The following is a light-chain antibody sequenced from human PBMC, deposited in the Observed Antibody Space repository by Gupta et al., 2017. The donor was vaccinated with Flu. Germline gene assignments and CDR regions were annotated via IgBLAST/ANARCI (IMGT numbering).Light chain of an antibody. CDR3: QQDGSSPWT. Sequence: EIVLTQSPGTLSLSPGERATLSCRASQSVSSNYLAWYQQKPGQAPRLLIYGASRRATGIPDTFSGSGSETDFTLTISRLEPEDFAVYYCQQDGSSPWTFGQGTKVEIK. J-gene: IGKJ1*01. V-gene: IGKV3-20*01. CDR1: QSVSSNY. CDR2: GAS.